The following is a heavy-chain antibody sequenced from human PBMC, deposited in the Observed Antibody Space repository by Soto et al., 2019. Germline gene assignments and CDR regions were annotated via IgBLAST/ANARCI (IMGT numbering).Heavy chain of an antibody. V-gene: IGHV3-33*01. Sequence: QVQLVESGGGVVQPGKSLRLSCAASGFTFNNYDIHWVRQAPGKGLAWVAFIWYDGSNKYYADSVKGRFTISRDNSKNTLYLQMNSLRAEDTAVYYCARDYDRAFDIWGQGTMVTVSS. J-gene: IGHJ3*02. CDR1: GFTFNNYD. CDR2: IWYDGSNK. D-gene: IGHD3-22*01. CDR3: ARDYDRAFDI.